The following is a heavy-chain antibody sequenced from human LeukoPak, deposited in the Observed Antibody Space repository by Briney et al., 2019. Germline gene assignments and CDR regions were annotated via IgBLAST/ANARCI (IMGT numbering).Heavy chain of an antibody. Sequence: SETLSLTCTVSGASISSGSYYWNWIRQPAGKGLEWIGRIFASGSTNYNPSLKSRLTISADTSKNQFSLRLSSVTAADTAVYYCVRVDNGGNYFDYWGQGTLVTVSS. J-gene: IGHJ4*02. D-gene: IGHD4-23*01. CDR1: GASISSGSYY. CDR2: IFASGST. CDR3: VRVDNGGNYFDY. V-gene: IGHV4-61*02.